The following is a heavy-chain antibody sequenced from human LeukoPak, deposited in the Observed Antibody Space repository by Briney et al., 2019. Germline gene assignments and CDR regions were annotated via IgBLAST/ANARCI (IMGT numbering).Heavy chain of an antibody. CDR3: AGDYYDSSGQNFDY. V-gene: IGHV4-39*07. Sequence: SETLSLTCTVSGGSISSSSYYWGWIRQPPGKGLEWIGEIYHSGSTNYNPSLKSRVTISVDKSKNQFSLKLSSVTAADTAVYYCAGDYYDSSGQNFDYWGQGTLVTVSS. J-gene: IGHJ4*02. D-gene: IGHD3-22*01. CDR2: IYHSGST. CDR1: GGSISSSSYY.